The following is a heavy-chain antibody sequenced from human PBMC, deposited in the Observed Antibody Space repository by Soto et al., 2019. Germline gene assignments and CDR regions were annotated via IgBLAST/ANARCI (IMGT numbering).Heavy chain of an antibody. CDR1: GFTFSDYY. V-gene: IGHV3-11*01. CDR3: ARGNPHSSGWYFRFDY. Sequence: PVGSLRLSCAASGFTFSDYYMSWIRQAPGKGLEWVSYISSSGSTIYYADSVKGRFTISRDNAKNSLYLQMNSLRAEDTAVYYCARGNPHSSGWYFRFDYWGQGTLVTVSS. J-gene: IGHJ4*02. CDR2: ISSSGSTI. D-gene: IGHD6-19*01.